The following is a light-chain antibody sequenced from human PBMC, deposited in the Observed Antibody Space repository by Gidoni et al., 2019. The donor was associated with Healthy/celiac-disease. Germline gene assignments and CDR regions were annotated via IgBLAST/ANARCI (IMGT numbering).Light chain of an antibody. Sequence: DILMTPSPDSLSLSLGERATINCKSSQSVVYCSNNKNYLAWYHQKPGQPPKLLIYCASTRESGVPDRFSGSGSGTDFTLTISSLQAEDVAVYYCQQYYSTPFTFGPGTKVDIK. J-gene: IGKJ3*01. CDR1: QSVVYCSNNKNY. CDR3: QQYYSTPFT. CDR2: CAS. V-gene: IGKV4-1*01.